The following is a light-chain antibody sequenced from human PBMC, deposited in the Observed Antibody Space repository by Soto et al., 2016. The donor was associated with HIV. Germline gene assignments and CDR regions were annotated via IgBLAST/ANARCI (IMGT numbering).Light chain of an antibody. CDR1: QSINKW. J-gene: IGKJ2*01. Sequence: DIRMTQSPSTLSASLGDRVTITCRASQSINKWLAWYQQKPGKAPKLLIYAASTLQSGVPSRFSGSESGTDFTLTITCLQSEDFATYYCQQYYDYPYTFGQGTKLEI. CDR3: QQYYDYPYT. CDR2: AAS. V-gene: IGKV1-5*01.